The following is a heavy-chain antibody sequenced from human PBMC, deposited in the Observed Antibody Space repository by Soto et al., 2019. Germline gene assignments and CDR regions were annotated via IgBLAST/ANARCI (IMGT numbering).Heavy chain of an antibody. CDR1: GLTFSSYA. V-gene: IGHV3-30-3*01. Sequence: GSLRLSCAASGLTFSSYAMHWVRQAPGKGLEWVAVISYDGSNKYYADSVKGRFTISRDNSKNTLYLQMNSLRAEDTAVYYCARDWESKLDAFDIWGQGTMVTVSS. CDR3: ARDWESKLDAFDI. D-gene: IGHD1-26*01. CDR2: ISYDGSNK. J-gene: IGHJ3*02.